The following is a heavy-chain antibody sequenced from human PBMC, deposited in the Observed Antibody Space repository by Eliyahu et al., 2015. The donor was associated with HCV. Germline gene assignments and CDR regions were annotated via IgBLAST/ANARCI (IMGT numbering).Heavy chain of an antibody. J-gene: IGHJ6*02. V-gene: IGHV3-23*01. CDR3: GITWHV. D-gene: IGHD5-12*01. Sequence: EVQLLESGGGLVQPGGSLRLSCAASGSTISNSGMTWVRLAPGKGLEWVSAIGSGGRTFYADSVKGRFSISRDSSKNTLYLQMDSLRAEDAAVYYCGITWHVWGQGTTVTVSS. CDR2: IGSGGRT. CDR1: GSTISNSG.